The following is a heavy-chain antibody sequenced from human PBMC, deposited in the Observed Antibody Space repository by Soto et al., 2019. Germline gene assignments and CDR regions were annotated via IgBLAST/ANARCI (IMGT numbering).Heavy chain of an antibody. CDR3: ARAGDYDILTVYYYYYYYMDV. Sequence: ASVKVSCKASGYTFTSYGISWVRQAPGQGLEWMGWISAYNGNTNYAQKLQGRVTMTTDTSTSTAYMELRSLRSDDTAVYYCARAGDYDILTVYYYYYYYMDVWGKGTRVTVSS. CDR1: GYTFTSYG. CDR2: ISAYNGNT. V-gene: IGHV1-18*01. D-gene: IGHD3-9*01. J-gene: IGHJ6*03.